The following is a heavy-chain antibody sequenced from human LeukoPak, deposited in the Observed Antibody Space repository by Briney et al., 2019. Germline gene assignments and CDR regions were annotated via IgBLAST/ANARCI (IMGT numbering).Heavy chain of an antibody. J-gene: IGHJ3*02. Sequence: GGSLRLSCAASGFTFSNYAMHWVRQAPGKGLEWVAVISFDATKEYFGKSVKGRFTISRDNSKATLYLQMHRLRIEDTALYFCARFKMGTNTTQKNAFDIWGRGTEVAVSS. V-gene: IGHV3-30*01. D-gene: IGHD1-1*01. CDR2: ISFDATKE. CDR1: GFTFSNYA. CDR3: ARFKMGTNTTQKNAFDI.